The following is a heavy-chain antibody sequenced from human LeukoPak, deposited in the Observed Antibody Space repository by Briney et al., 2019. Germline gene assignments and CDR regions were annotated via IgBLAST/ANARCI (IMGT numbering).Heavy chain of an antibody. CDR2: VYYSGTT. CDR3: ARDYDSSGYYWS. J-gene: IGHJ4*02. CDR1: GGSISTYY. Sequence: LETLSLTCTVSGGSISTYYWTWIRQPPGKGLEWIGYVYYSGTTNYNPSLESRVTISIDTSKNQFSLKLNSVTAADTAVYYCARDYDSSGYYWSWGQGTLVTVSS. D-gene: IGHD3-22*01. V-gene: IGHV4-59*01.